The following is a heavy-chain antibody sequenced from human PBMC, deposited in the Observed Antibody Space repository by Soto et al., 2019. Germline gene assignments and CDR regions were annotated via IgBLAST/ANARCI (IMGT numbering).Heavy chain of an antibody. CDR2: VSAGGDMT. D-gene: IGHD3-10*01. Sequence: DVQVLESGGDLVQPGGSLRLSCAASGFTFNSYAMSWVRQAPGKGLEWVSSVSAGGDMTYYSDSVKGRFTISRDNSNNALYLQMNSLTIEDTALYYCARGGRGGSGSPASYYYSGLDVGGQGTTVTVS. J-gene: IGHJ6*02. CDR3: ARGGRGGSGSPASYYYSGLDV. CDR1: GFTFNSYA. V-gene: IGHV3-23*01.